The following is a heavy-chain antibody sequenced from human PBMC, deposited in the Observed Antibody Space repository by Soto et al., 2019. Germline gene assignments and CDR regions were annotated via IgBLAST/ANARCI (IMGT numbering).Heavy chain of an antibody. D-gene: IGHD2-21*01. CDR2: ISGSGGST. CDR3: AEDGIRDL. V-gene: IGHV3-23*01. Sequence: KGLEWVSAISGSGGSTYYADSVKGRFTISRYNSKNTLYLQMNSLSAEDTVVFFQAEDGIRDL. J-gene: IGHJ2*01.